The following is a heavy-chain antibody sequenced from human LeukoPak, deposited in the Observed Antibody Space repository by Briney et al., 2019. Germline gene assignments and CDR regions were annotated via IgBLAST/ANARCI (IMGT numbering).Heavy chain of an antibody. D-gene: IGHD3-10*01. CDR1: GYTFTDCY. Sequence: GASVKVSCKASGYTFTDCYMHWVQQAPGKGLGWMGRVDPEDGGTIYAEKFQGRVTITADTSTDTAYMELSSLRSEDTAVYYCTPFMVRGVILYNWFDPWGQGTLVTVSS. V-gene: IGHV1-69-2*01. CDR3: TPFMVRGVILYNWFDP. J-gene: IGHJ5*02. CDR2: VDPEDGGT.